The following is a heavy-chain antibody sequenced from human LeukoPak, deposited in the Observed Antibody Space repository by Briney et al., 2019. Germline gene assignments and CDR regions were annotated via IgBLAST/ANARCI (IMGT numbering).Heavy chain of an antibody. V-gene: IGHV1-69*13. J-gene: IGHJ3*02. CDR2: IIPIFGTA. CDR1: GGTFSSYA. Sequence: ASVKVSCKASGGTFSSYAISWVRQAPGQGLEWMGGIIPIFGTANYAQKFQGRVTITADESTSTAYMELSSLRCEDTAVYYCASDLVVVADDAFDIWGQGTMVTVSS. D-gene: IGHD2-15*01. CDR3: ASDLVVVADDAFDI.